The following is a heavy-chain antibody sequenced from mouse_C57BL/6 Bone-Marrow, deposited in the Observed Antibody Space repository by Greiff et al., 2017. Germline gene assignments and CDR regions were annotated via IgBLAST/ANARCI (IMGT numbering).Heavy chain of an antibody. CDR2: IYPRSGNT. J-gene: IGHJ4*01. V-gene: IGHV1-81*01. Sequence: VQLQQSGAELARPGASVKLSCKASGYTFTSYGISWVKQRTGQGLEWIGEIYPRSGNTYYNEKFKGKATLTADKSSSTAYMELRSLTSEDSAVYFCARRGYYYGSNYAMDYWGQGTSVTVSS. CDR1: GYTFTSYG. CDR3: ARRGYYYGSNYAMDY. D-gene: IGHD1-1*01.